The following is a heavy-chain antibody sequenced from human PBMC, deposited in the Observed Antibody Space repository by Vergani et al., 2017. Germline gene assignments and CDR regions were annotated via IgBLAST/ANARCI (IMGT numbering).Heavy chain of an antibody. J-gene: IGHJ4*02. CDR1: GYTFTSYG. CDR3: ARGLRYDYDSSGLPHFDY. Sequence: QVQLVQSGAEVKKPGASVEVSCKASGYTFTSYGISWVRQAPGQGLEWMGWISAYNGNTNYAQKLQGRVTMTTDTSTSTAYMELRSLRSDDTAVYYCARGLRYDYDSSGLPHFDYWGQGTLVTVSS. V-gene: IGHV1-18*01. CDR2: ISAYNGNT. D-gene: IGHD3-22*01.